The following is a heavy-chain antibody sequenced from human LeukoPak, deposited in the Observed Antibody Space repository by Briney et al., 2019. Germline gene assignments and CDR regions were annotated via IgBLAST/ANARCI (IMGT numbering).Heavy chain of an antibody. D-gene: IGHD2-15*01. J-gene: IGHJ4*02. CDR3: ARDEWGYYAFDY. CDR1: GGSISSGSYY. Sequence: PSETLSLTCTVSGGSISSGSYYWSWIRQPAGKGLEWIGRIYTSGSTNYNPSLKSRVTISVDTSKNQFSLKLSSVTAADTAVDYCARDEWGYYAFDYWGQGTLVTVSS. V-gene: IGHV4-61*02. CDR2: IYTSGST.